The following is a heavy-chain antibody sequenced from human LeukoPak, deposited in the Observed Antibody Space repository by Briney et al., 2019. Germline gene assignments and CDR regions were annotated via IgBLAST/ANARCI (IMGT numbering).Heavy chain of an antibody. CDR3: AKDSAVAPYYFDY. Sequence: GGSLRLSCAASGFTFSSYAMSWVRQAPGKGLEWVSAISGSGGSTYYADSVKGRFTISRDNSKNTLYLQMNSLRAEDTAVYYRAKDSAVAPYYFDYWGQGTLVTVSS. CDR2: ISGSGGST. CDR1: GFTFSSYA. D-gene: IGHD6-19*01. V-gene: IGHV3-23*01. J-gene: IGHJ4*02.